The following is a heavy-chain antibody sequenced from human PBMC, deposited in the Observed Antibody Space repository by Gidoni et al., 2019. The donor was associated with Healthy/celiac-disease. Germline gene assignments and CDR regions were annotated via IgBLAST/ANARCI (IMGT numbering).Heavy chain of an antibody. V-gene: IGHV3-9*01. J-gene: IGHJ4*02. CDR3: AKTLAYYDFWSGGFDY. CDR2: ISWNSGSI. CDR1: GFTFDDYA. D-gene: IGHD3-3*01. Sequence: EVQLVESGRGLVQPGRSLRLSCAASGFTFDDYAMHWVRQAPGKGLEWVSGISWNSGSIGYADSVKGRFTISRDNAKNSLYLQMNSLRAEDTALYYCAKTLAYYDFWSGGFDYWGQGTLVTVSS.